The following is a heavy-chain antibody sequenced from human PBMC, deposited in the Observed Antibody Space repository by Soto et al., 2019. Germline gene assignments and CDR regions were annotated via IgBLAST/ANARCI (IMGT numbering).Heavy chain of an antibody. V-gene: IGHV1-69*12. Sequence: QVQLVQSGAEVKKPGSSVKVSCKASGGTFSSYAISWVRQAPGQGLEWMGGIIPIFGTANYAQKFQGRVTITAEASASTAYMELGSRRSEDTAVYYCAGGGGHIVLMDSGNWFDPWGQGTLVTVSS. CDR2: IIPIFGTA. J-gene: IGHJ5*02. CDR3: AGGGGHIVLMDSGNWFDP. CDR1: GGTFSSYA. D-gene: IGHD2-8*01.